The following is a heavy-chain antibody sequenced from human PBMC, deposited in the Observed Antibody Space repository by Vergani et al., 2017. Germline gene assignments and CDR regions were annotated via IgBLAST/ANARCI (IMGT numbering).Heavy chain of an antibody. CDR3: GTKSCCSPFCQLEYMSD. Sequence: QVHLVESGGGVVQPGRSLRLSCVVSGFTSSYYGMHWVRQAPGKGLEWVEVISYDGTQKYYADSVKGRFTISRDNSKSTLYLQMNSLRTEDTAVYYCGTKSCCSPFCQLEYMSDWGQGTLVTVSS. CDR1: GFTSSYYG. CDR2: ISYDGTQK. J-gene: IGHJ1*01. V-gene: IGHV3-30*03. D-gene: IGHD6-6*01.